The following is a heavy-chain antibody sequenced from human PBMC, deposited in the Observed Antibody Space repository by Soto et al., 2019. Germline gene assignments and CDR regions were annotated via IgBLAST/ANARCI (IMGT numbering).Heavy chain of an antibody. Sequence: QVQLVESGGGVVQPGGSLTLSCAASGFVFSSYGMHWVRQAPGKGLEWVAVIWYDGSKKLYVDSVKGRFTISRDDSKNTLYLQMHSLRAEDTAVYYCAREDSSGWYSPYWGQGTLVTVSS. J-gene: IGHJ4*02. CDR2: IWYDGSKK. CDR3: AREDSSGWYSPY. D-gene: IGHD6-19*01. CDR1: GFVFSSYG. V-gene: IGHV3-33*01.